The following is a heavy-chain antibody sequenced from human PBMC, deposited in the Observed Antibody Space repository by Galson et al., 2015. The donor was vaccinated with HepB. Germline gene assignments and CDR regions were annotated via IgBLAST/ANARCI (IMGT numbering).Heavy chain of an antibody. Sequence: SLRLSCAASGFAFTSYAMSWVRQAPGKGLEWVSSLSGSSGNIYNADSVRGRFTISRDTSKNTLFLQLNSLRAEDTAVYYCAKAIWFGDPDMDVWGKGTTVTVSS. V-gene: IGHV3-23*01. J-gene: IGHJ6*04. CDR1: GFAFTSYA. D-gene: IGHD3-10*01. CDR2: LSGSSGNI. CDR3: AKAIWFGDPDMDV.